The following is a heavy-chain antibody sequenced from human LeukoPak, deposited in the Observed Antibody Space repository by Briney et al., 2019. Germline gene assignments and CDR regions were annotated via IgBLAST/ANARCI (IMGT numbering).Heavy chain of an antibody. CDR2: ISSSSSYT. J-gene: IGHJ4*02. V-gene: IGHV3-11*03. D-gene: IGHD6-13*01. CDR1: GIPFSDSY. CDR3: AARTAGQL. Sequence: PGGSLRLSCVVSGIPFSDSYMHWIRQAPGKGLEWISYISSSSSYTDYADSVKGRFTISRDNAQNALFLQMDSLRVEDTAVYYCAARTAGQLWGQGPRVTVSS.